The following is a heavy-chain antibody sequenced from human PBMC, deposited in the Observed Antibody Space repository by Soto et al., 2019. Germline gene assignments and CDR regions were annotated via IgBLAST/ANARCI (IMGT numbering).Heavy chain of an antibody. D-gene: IGHD2-15*01. CDR1: GVTFTNYA. V-gene: IGHV3-30*18. CDR3: AKDIGGLETGNYDMDV. CDR2: ISYHGTEK. Sequence: QVQLVESGGGVVQPGMSLRLSCAASGVTFTNYAMHWVRQAPGKGLEWVADISYHGTEKGYADSVKGRFTISRDNSKKTLYVQMSSLSPEDTAEYYWAKDIGGLETGNYDMDVWGQGTTVIVSS. J-gene: IGHJ6*02.